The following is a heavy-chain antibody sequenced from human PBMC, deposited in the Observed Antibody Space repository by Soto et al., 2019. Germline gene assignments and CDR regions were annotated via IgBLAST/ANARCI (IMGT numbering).Heavy chain of an antibody. J-gene: IGHJ6*02. V-gene: IGHV1-46*01. D-gene: IGHD3-10*01. Sequence: ASVKVSCKASGYTFTSYYMHWVRQAPGQGLEWMGIINPSGGSTSYAQKFQGRVTMTRDTSTSTVYMELSSLRSEDTAVYYCARDHVLLWFGEDLYGMDVWGQGTTVTVAS. CDR2: INPSGGST. CDR1: GYTFTSYY. CDR3: ARDHVLLWFGEDLYGMDV.